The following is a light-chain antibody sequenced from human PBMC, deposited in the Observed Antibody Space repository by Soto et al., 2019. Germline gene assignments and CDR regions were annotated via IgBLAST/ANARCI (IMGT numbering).Light chain of an antibody. CDR1: SSDVGSSNL. CDR3: CSFARSSSSYF. V-gene: IGLV2-23*01. Sequence: QSALTQPASVSGSPGQSITISCTGTSSDVGSSNLVSWYQQHPGKAPKLIIYEGSRRPSGVSGRFSGSMSGNTASLTISGLQAEDEADYYCCSFARSSSSYFFGTGTKVTVL. CDR2: EGS. J-gene: IGLJ1*01.